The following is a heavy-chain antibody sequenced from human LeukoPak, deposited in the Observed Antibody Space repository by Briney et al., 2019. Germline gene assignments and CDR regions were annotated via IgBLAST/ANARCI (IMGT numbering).Heavy chain of an antibody. CDR3: AKGTTITSPFDY. V-gene: IGHV3-23*01. J-gene: IGHJ4*02. D-gene: IGHD3-10*01. Sequence: GESLRLSCAASGSTFSSYAMSWVRQAPGKGLEWVSTISDSGGSTYYADSVKGRVTISRDNFKNTLYLEMNSLRAEDTAVYYCAKGTTITSPFDYWGQGTLVTVSS. CDR2: ISDSGGST. CDR1: GSTFSSYA.